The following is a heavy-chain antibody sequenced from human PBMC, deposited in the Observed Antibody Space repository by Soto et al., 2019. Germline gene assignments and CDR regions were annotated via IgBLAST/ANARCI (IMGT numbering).Heavy chain of an antibody. CDR1: GFNFRIYA. V-gene: IGHV3-23*01. D-gene: IGHD1-26*01. CDR2: MVGDGSSW. Sequence: VQLLESGGGLAQAGGSLRLSCAASGFNFRIYAMNWVRQAPGKGLEWVSVMVGDGSSWDYADSVRGRFTISRDNSKNTLYLQMNSLRAEDTAVYYCAKDLRPYGRYDLDYWGQGTLVTFSS. J-gene: IGHJ4*02. CDR3: AKDLRPYGRYDLDY.